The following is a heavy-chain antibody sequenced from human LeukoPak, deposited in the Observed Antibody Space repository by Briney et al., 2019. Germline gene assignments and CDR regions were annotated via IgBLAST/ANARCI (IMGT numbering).Heavy chain of an antibody. CDR3: ARRIAAAGSYYFDY. CDR2: ISSSSSYT. V-gene: IGHV3-11*03. CDR1: GFTFSDYY. J-gene: IGHJ4*02. D-gene: IGHD6-13*01. Sequence: PGGALRLSCAASGFTFSDYYMSWLRQAPGKGLEWVSYISSSSSYTNYADSVKGRFTISRDNAKNSLYLQMNSLRAEDTAVYYCARRIAAAGSYYFDYWGQGTLVTVPS.